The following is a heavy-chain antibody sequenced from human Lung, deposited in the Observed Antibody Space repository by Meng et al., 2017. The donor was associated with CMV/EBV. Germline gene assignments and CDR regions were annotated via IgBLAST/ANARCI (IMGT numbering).Heavy chain of an antibody. CDR3: ARWSISIQH. J-gene: IGHJ1*01. CDR2: ITPISATV. Sequence: SVXVSCKASEGTFNSYVIYWVRQAPGQGLEWMGGITPISATVNYAQRFQGRVTLTTDESTNTAYMELTGLRSDDTAVYFCARWSISIQHWGQGTLVTVSS. D-gene: IGHD3-3*02. CDR1: EGTFNSYV. V-gene: IGHV1-69*05.